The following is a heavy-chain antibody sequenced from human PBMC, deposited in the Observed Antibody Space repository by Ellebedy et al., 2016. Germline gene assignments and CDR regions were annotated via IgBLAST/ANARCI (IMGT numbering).Heavy chain of an antibody. J-gene: IGHJ6*03. CDR3: ARDGEALIGYFMDV. CDR2: IWYDGSKK. V-gene: IGHV3-33*01. CDR1: GYSFNSFA. D-gene: IGHD3-10*01. Sequence: GESLKISCAASGYSFNSFAMHWVRQAPGKGLEWVAAIWYDGSKKYYAESVRGRFSISRDNPKNVLFLQMNSLRAEDTAVYFCARDGEALIGYFMDVWGKGTTVAVAS.